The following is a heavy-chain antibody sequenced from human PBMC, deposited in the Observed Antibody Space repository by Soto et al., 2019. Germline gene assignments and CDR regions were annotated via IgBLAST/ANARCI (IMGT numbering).Heavy chain of an antibody. J-gene: IGHJ5*02. CDR2: ISGGGGST. CDR1: GFTFSSYA. CDR3: ANKIGKNTVHNWFDP. Sequence: VQLLESGGGLVQPGGSLRLSCAASGFTFSSYAMSWVRQAPGKGLEWVSAISGGGGSTYYADSVKGRFTISRDNSKNTLYLQMNSLRAEDTAVYYCANKIGKNTVHNWFDPWGQGTLVTVSS. D-gene: IGHD4-17*01. V-gene: IGHV3-23*01.